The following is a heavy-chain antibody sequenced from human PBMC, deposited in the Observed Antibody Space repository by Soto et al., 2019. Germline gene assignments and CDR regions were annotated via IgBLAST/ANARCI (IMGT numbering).Heavy chain of an antibody. J-gene: IGHJ3*02. CDR3: ARGPDLRDAFDI. Sequence: ASVKVSCKASGYTFTSYGISWVRQAPGQGLEWMGWISAYNGNTNYAQKLQGRVTMTRDTSTSTVYMELSSLRSEDTAVYYCARGPDLRDAFDIWGQGTMVTVSS. CDR1: GYTFTSYG. V-gene: IGHV1-18*01. CDR2: ISAYNGNT.